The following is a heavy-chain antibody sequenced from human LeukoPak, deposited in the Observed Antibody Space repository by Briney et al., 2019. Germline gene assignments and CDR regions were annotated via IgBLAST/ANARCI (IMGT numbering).Heavy chain of an antibody. CDR3: ARHWTYHSSGSAFDI. V-gene: IGHV5-51*01. J-gene: IGHJ3*02. CDR2: IYPGDSDTNT. CDR1: GYSFTTYW. D-gene: IGHD3-22*01. Sequence: GESLKISCKGSGYSFTTYWIGWVRQMPGKGLEWMGIIYPGDSDTNTRYSPSFQGQVTISVDKSISTAYLQWSTLKASDTAMYYCARHWTYHSSGSAFDIWGQGTLVTVSS.